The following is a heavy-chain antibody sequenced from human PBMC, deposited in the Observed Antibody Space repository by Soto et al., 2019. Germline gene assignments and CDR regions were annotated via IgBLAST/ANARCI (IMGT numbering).Heavy chain of an antibody. CDR3: ARDRDYGDYVYAFDI. V-gene: IGHV3-74*01. Sequence: GGSLRLSCAASGFTFSIYWMHWFRQAPGKGLVWVSRINSDGSSTSYADSVKGRFTISRDNAKNTLYLQMNSLRAEDTAVYYCARDRDYGDYVYAFDIWGQGTMVTVSS. J-gene: IGHJ3*02. CDR1: GFTFSIYW. CDR2: INSDGSST. D-gene: IGHD4-17*01.